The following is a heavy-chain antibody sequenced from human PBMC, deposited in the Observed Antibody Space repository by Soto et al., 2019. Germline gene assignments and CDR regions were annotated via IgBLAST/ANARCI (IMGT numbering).Heavy chain of an antibody. Sequence: QVQLVASGGGVVQPGASLSLSCVGSGFSFSSHAFHWVRQAPGKGLEWVAFISFDGSHKDYADIVKGRFTISRDNSKKTVTMEMNSLTPDDTAVYYGARDPYASGLHGYFDPWGQGLQVIVSS. CDR2: ISFDGSHK. J-gene: IGHJ5*02. CDR1: GFSFSSHA. D-gene: IGHD5-12*01. V-gene: IGHV3-30-3*01. CDR3: ARDPYASGLHGYFDP.